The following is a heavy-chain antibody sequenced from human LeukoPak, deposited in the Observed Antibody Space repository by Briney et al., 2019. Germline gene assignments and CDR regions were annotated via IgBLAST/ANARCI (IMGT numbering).Heavy chain of an antibody. CDR2: ISGSGGST. J-gene: IGHJ4*02. Sequence: GGSLRLSCAASGFTLSSYAMSWVRQAPGKGLEWVSAISGSGGSTYYADSVKGRFTISRDNSKNTLYLQMNSLRAEDTAVYYCAKLSPYGSGSYYNWWGQGTLVTVSS. V-gene: IGHV3-23*01. D-gene: IGHD3-10*01. CDR3: AKLSPYGSGSYYNW. CDR1: GFTLSSYA.